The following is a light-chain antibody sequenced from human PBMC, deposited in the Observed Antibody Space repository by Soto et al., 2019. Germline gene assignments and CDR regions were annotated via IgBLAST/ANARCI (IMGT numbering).Light chain of an antibody. Sequence: EIVFTQSPGTLSLSPGERATLSCRASQSVSNSSLVWYQQKPGQAPRLLICAASTRATGIPDRFSGGGSGTDFTLTISRXEPEDFAVYYCQQYDDSPITFGQGTRLETK. V-gene: IGKV3-20*01. CDR3: QQYDDSPIT. CDR1: QSVSNSS. J-gene: IGKJ5*01. CDR2: AAS.